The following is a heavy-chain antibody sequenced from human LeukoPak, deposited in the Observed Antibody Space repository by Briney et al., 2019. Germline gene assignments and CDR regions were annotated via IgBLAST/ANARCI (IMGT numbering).Heavy chain of an antibody. CDR1: GFTFSSYS. CDR3: ARSLPYDILTGYYLFDY. CDR2: TSSSSSYI. Sequence: GGSLRLSCAASGFTFSSYSMNWVRQAPGKGLEWVSSTSSSSSYIYYADSVKGRFTISRDNAKNSLYLQMNSLRAEDTAVYYCARSLPYDILTGYYLFDYWGQGTLVTVSS. D-gene: IGHD3-9*01. V-gene: IGHV3-21*01. J-gene: IGHJ4*02.